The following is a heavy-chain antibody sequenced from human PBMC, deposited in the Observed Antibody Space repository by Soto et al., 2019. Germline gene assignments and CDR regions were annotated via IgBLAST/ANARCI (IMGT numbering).Heavy chain of an antibody. CDR3: ALRSMAVVPEY. V-gene: IGHV4-59*01. CDR1: GDSISTYY. D-gene: IGHD3-22*01. CDR2: LYYGRKA. Sequence: QVQLQESGPGLVKPSETLSLTCAVSGDSISTYYCMWIRQPPGKGLESIGYLYYGRKANYNPSLTSRVTLSVATSTNQCSLTLSSMTAADTAVYYCALRSMAVVPEYWGQGTLVTVSS. J-gene: IGHJ4*02.